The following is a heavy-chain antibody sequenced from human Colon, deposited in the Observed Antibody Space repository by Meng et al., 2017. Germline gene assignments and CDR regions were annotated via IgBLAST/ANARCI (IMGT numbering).Heavy chain of an antibody. Sequence: QVQQVQSGFELRRPGASVKVSCKDSGYSFHTFGINWVRQSPGQGLEWLGWINTNTQEPTYAQGFTGRYAFSLDTSVSTAYLQISSLESEDTAVYYCARKASGYSYSTNWGQGTLVTVSS. D-gene: IGHD3-22*01. CDR1: GYSFHTFG. CDR2: INTNTQEP. J-gene: IGHJ4*02. V-gene: IGHV7-4-1*02. CDR3: ARKASGYSYSTN.